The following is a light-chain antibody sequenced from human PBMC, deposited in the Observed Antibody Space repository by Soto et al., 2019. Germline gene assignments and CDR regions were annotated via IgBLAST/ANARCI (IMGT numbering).Light chain of an antibody. CDR3: QQYGSYWT. CDR2: DAS. Sequence: IQMTQSPSTLSASIGYTVTITCRASQSINRWLAWYQQKPGEAPKLLIYDASSLESGVPSRFSGTGSGTEFTLIISSLQPDDFATYYCQQYGSYWTFGQGTKVEIK. CDR1: QSINRW. V-gene: IGKV1-5*01. J-gene: IGKJ1*01.